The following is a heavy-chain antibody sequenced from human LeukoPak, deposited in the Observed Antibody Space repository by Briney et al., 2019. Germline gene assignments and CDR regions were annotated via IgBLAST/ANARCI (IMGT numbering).Heavy chain of an antibody. D-gene: IGHD3-9*01. CDR3: ARDYDILTGRDY. J-gene: IGHJ4*02. CDR1: GGSFSGYY. V-gene: IGHV4-34*01. CDR2: INHSGST. Sequence: SETLSLTCAVYGGSFSGYYWSWIRQPPGKGLEWIGEINHSGSTNYNPSLKSRVTISVDTSKNQFSLKLSSVTAADTAVYYCARDYDILTGRDYWGQGTLVTVSS.